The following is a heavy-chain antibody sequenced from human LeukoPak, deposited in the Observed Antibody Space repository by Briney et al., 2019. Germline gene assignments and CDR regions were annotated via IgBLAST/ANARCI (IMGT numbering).Heavy chain of an antibody. D-gene: IGHD6-6*01. V-gene: IGHV3-23*01. CDR2: ISGSGGST. CDR1: GFTFSSYA. Sequence: GGSLRLSCAASGFTFSSYAMSWVRQAPGKGLEWVSAISGSGGSTYYADSVKGRFTISRDNSKNTLYLQMNSLRAEDTAVCYCAKDVKRAPLIAARLYYYGMDVWGQGTTVTVSS. J-gene: IGHJ6*02. CDR3: AKDVKRAPLIAARLYYYGMDV.